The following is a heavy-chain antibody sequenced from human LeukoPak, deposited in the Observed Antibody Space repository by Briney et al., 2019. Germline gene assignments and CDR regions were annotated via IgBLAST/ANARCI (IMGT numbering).Heavy chain of an antibody. CDR2: IYYSGST. D-gene: IGHD2-15*01. V-gene: IGHV4-39*01. CDR1: GGSISSSSYY. J-gene: IGHJ5*02. Sequence: SETLSLTCTVSGGSISSSSYYWGWIRQPPGKGLEWIGSIYYSGSTYYNPSLKSRVTISVDTSKNQFSLKLSSVTAADTAVYYCARPVYCSGGSCYQNWFDPWGQGTLVTVSS. CDR3: ARPVYCSGGSCYQNWFDP.